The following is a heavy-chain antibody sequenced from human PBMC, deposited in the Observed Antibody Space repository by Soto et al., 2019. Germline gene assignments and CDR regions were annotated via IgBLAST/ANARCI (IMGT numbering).Heavy chain of an antibody. J-gene: IGHJ6*02. Sequence: EVQLLESGGGLVQPGGSLRLSCAASGFTFTSYGMSWVRQAPGKGLEWDSAITGSGDTTYYADSVKGRFTISRDHSKNTLYLQMNSQRAEDTAVFYCSGLGLARLSYYGMDVWGQGTTVTVS. D-gene: IGHD6-13*01. V-gene: IGHV3-23*01. CDR2: ITGSGDTT. CDR3: SGLGLARLSYYGMDV. CDR1: GFTFTSYG.